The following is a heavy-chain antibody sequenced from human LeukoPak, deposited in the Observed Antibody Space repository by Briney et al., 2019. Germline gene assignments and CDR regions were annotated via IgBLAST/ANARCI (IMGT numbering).Heavy chain of an antibody. CDR3: ARDGDHSSSSLSWFDP. J-gene: IGHJ5*02. V-gene: IGHV1-46*01. CDR1: GYTFTCYY. CDR2: VNPSAGTT. D-gene: IGHD6-6*01. Sequence: ASVKVSCKASGYTFTCYYLHWVRQAPGQGLEWMGCVNPSAGTTTYAQKFQGRVTMTSDMSTSTVYMELSSLRSEDTAVYYCARDGDHSSSSLSWFDPWGQGTLVTVSS.